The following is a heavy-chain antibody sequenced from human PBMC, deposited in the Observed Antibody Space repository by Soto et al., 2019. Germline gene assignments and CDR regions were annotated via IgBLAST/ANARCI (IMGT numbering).Heavy chain of an antibody. CDR3: AKSPSSVASRSLTIDY. CDR1: QFPFSSYA. D-gene: IGHD2-15*01. CDR2: ISGSGGST. Sequence: PGGSLRLSCAASQFPFSSYAMSWVRQAPGKGLEWVSVISGSGGSTDYADSVKGRFTISRDNSKNTLYLQMGSLRADDTAVYFCAKSPSSVASRSLTIDYLGQGTEVTVSS. V-gene: IGHV3-23*01. J-gene: IGHJ4*02.